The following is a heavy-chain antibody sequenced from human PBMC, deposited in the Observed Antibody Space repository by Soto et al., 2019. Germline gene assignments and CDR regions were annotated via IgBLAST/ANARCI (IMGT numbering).Heavy chain of an antibody. J-gene: IGHJ5*02. CDR1: GVSIRNYY. D-gene: IGHD3-22*01. CDR3: ARDDYYDSNNWLDT. Sequence: SETLSLTCTVSGVSIRNYYWSWIRQPAGKGLEWIGRVYSSGSTNYNPSLKSRVTMSVDMSKNQVSLRLSSVTAADTAVYYCARDDYYDSNNWLDTWGQGTLVTVYS. V-gene: IGHV4-4*07. CDR2: VYSSGST.